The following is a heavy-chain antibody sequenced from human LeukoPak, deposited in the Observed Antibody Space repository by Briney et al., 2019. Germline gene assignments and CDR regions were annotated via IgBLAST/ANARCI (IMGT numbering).Heavy chain of an antibody. Sequence: SETLSLTCTVSGGSISSYYWSWIRQPPGKGREWVVYIYYSGSTNYNPSRKSRVTISVDTSKNQFSLKLSSVTAADTAVYYCARVRGDGDAFDIWGQGTMVTVSS. CDR3: ARVRGDGDAFDI. J-gene: IGHJ3*02. V-gene: IGHV4-59*01. CDR1: GGSISSYY. D-gene: IGHD2-21*02. CDR2: IYYSGST.